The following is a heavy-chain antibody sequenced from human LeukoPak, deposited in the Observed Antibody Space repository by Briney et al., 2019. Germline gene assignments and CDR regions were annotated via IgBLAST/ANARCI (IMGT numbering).Heavy chain of an antibody. V-gene: IGHV4-39*02. CDR3: ARDLWGTSGYRFDY. J-gene: IGHJ4*02. D-gene: IGHD3-22*01. CDR2: IYYSGSP. CDR1: GGSISSTTYS. Sequence: PSETLSLTCTVSGGSISSTTYSWGWIRQPPGKGLEWIGSIYYSGSPYYNPSLKSRVTISVDTSKNQLSLRLSSVTAADTAVYYCARDLWGTSGYRFDYWGQGTLVTVSS.